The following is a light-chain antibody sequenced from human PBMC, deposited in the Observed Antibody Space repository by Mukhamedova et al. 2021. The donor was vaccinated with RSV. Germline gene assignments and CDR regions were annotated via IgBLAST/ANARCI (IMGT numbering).Light chain of an antibody. CDR3: QQYNSYPLT. J-gene: IGKJ4*01. CDR2: KAS. V-gene: IGKV1-5*03. Sequence: WYQRRVHGKAPKLLIYKASSLESGVPSRFGGSGSGTEFTLTISSLQPDDFATYYCQQYNSYPLTFGGGTKVEIK.